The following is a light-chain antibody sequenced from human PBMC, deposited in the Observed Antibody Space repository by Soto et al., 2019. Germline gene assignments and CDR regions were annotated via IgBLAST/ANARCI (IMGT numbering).Light chain of an antibody. CDR3: QQVKGYPLT. V-gene: IGKV1-9*01. J-gene: IGKJ4*01. CDR1: QAITNN. Sequence: DIHLTQSPSSLSASVGDRVTITCRASQAITNNLAWYQQKPGNPPRLLIYEESTLHSGVPSRFSGRKVGTQFILTIDSLQPEDFATYYCQQVKGYPLTFGGGTKVDIK. CDR2: EES.